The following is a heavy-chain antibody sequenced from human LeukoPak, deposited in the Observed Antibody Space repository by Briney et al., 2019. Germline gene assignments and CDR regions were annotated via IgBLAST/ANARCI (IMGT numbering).Heavy chain of an antibody. V-gene: IGHV3-30-3*01. Sequence: PGGSLRLSCAASGFTFSSYAMPWVRQAPGKGLEWVAVISYDGSNKYYADSVKGRFTISRDNSKNTLYLQMNSLRAEDTAVYYCARVGSVVVPAASNWFDPWGQGTLVTVSS. CDR1: GFTFSSYA. CDR3: ARVGSVVVPAASNWFDP. CDR2: ISYDGSNK. D-gene: IGHD2-2*01. J-gene: IGHJ5*02.